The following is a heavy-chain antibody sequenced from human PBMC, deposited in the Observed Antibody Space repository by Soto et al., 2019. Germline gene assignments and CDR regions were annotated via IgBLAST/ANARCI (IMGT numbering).Heavy chain of an antibody. J-gene: IGHJ5*02. D-gene: IGHD6-6*01. V-gene: IGHV1-18*01. CDR3: AGKASSSTWLDP. CDR2: ISTYNGNT. Sequence: ASVKVSCKASGYTFFGYGISWVRQAPGQGLEWMGWISTYNGNTNYAQRLQDRVTMTTDTSTSTAYMELRSLRSDDTAVYYCAGKASSSTWLDPWGEGTGVTVS. CDR1: GYTFFGYG.